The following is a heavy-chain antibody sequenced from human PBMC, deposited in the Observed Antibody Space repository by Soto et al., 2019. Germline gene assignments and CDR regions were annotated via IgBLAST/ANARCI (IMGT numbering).Heavy chain of an antibody. CDR3: ARAGYKGNWYFDL. CDR2: INPSGGST. V-gene: IGHV1-46*01. CDR1: GYTFTSYY. Sequence: ASLKVSCKASGYTFTSYYMHWVRQAPGQGLEWMGIINPSGGSTSYAQNFHGIVTMTRDTSTSTVYMELSSLRSEDTSLYYCARAGYKGNWYFDLWGRGTLVTVSS. J-gene: IGHJ2*01. D-gene: IGHD3-9*01.